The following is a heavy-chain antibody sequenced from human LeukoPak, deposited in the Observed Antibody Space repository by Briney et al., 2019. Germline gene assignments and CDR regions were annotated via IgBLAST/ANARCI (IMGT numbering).Heavy chain of an antibody. V-gene: IGHV1-2*02. CDR3: ARTDYYDSSGYRDAFDI. CDR1: GYTFTGYY. Sequence: ASVKVSCKASGYTFTGYYMHWVRQAPGQGLEGMGWINPNSGGTNYAQKFQGRVTMTRDTSISTAYMELSRLRSDDTAVYYCARTDYYDSSGYRDAFDIRGQGTMVTVSS. D-gene: IGHD3-22*01. CDR2: INPNSGGT. J-gene: IGHJ3*02.